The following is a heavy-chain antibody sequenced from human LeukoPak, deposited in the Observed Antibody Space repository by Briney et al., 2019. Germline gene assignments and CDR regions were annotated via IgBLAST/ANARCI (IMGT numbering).Heavy chain of an antibody. CDR1: GGSISSYY. V-gene: IGHV4-59*01. J-gene: IGHJ4*02. CDR2: IYYSGST. Sequence: PSETLSLTCTVSGGSISSYYWSWIRQPPGKGLEWLGYIYYSGSTNYDPSLKSRVTISVDTSKNQFSLKLSSVTAADTAVYYCARGGRDEGGYYFDYWGQGTLVTVSS. CDR3: ARGGRDEGGYYFDY. D-gene: IGHD5-24*01.